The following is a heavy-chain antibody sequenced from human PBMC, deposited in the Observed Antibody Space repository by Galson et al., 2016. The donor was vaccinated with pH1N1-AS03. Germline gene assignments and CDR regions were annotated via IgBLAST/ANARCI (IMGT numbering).Heavy chain of an antibody. CDR2: IYSGGIT. CDR1: GFTVSSNY. J-gene: IGHJ4*02. Sequence: SLRLSCAASGFTVSSNYMSWVRQAPGKGLEWVSVIYSGGITYYADSVKGRFTISRASSKTKLYLQMNSLRAEDTAVYYCARLRVVVVPAALGGSDYFDSWGQGTLVTVSS. V-gene: IGHV3-53*01. CDR3: ARLRVVVVPAALGGSDYFDS. D-gene: IGHD2-2*01.